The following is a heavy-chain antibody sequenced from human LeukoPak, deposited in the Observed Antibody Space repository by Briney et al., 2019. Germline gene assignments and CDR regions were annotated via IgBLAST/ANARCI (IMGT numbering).Heavy chain of an antibody. CDR1: GFTFSSYG. J-gene: IGHJ4*02. Sequence: PGGSLRLSCAVSGFTFSSYGMHWVRQAPGKGLEWVAVISYDGSNKYYADSVKGRFTISRDNSKNTLYLQMNSLRAEDTAVYYCARGGRSSGYAWGQGTLVTVSS. CDR3: ARGGRSSGYA. D-gene: IGHD3-22*01. CDR2: ISYDGSNK. V-gene: IGHV3-30*03.